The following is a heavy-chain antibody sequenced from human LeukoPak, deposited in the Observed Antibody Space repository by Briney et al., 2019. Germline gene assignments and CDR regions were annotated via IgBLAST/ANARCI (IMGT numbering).Heavy chain of an antibody. Sequence: SETLSLTCTVSGGSISSYYWSWIRQPPGKGLEWIGYIYYSGSTNYNPSLKSRVTISVDTSKNQFSLKLSSVTAADTAVYYCARVKRVYYGGDCYHNAFDIWGQGTMVTVSS. V-gene: IGHV4-59*12. CDR3: ARVKRVYYGGDCYHNAFDI. D-gene: IGHD2-21*01. CDR2: IYYSGST. CDR1: GGSISSYY. J-gene: IGHJ3*02.